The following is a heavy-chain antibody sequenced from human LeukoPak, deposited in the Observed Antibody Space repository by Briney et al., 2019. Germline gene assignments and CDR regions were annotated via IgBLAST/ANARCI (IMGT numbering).Heavy chain of an antibody. CDR2: INHRGTT. Sequence: PSETLSLTCAVYGDSFSGYYWSWIRQPPGKGLEWIAEINHRGTTHYNPSLKSRVNISVDTSKNQFSLKLSSVTAADTAVYYCAKAAWGYSSGWYYFDYWGQGTLVTVSS. CDR3: AKAAWGYSSGWYYFDY. CDR1: GDSFSGYY. V-gene: IGHV4-34*01. J-gene: IGHJ4*02. D-gene: IGHD6-19*01.